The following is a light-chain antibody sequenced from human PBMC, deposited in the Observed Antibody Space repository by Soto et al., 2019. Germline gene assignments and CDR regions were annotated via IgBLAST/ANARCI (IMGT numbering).Light chain of an antibody. CDR2: GAS. Sequence: EIVLTQSPGTLSLSPGERATLSCRASQSVSSSYLAWYQQKPGQAPRLLIYGASSRATGIPDRFSGSGSGTDFTLTISRLEPEDCGVYYCQQYGSSPPSTFGQGTKLEIK. J-gene: IGKJ2*01. V-gene: IGKV3-20*01. CDR3: QQYGSSPPST. CDR1: QSVSSSY.